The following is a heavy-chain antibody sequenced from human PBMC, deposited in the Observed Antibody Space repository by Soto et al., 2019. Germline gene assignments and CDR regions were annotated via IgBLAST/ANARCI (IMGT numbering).Heavy chain of an antibody. CDR1: GYNFITYW. J-gene: IGHJ4*02. V-gene: IGHV5-51*01. Sequence: PGESLKISCKASGYNFITYWIAWVRQMPGKGLEWVGIMYPGASNIRYSPSFEGQVTVSADKSITTAYLQWNSLKASDTAMYYCARHQGTSGWPAPFDFWGQGTLVTVSS. CDR3: ARHQGTSGWPAPFDF. CDR2: MYPGASNI. D-gene: IGHD6-19*01.